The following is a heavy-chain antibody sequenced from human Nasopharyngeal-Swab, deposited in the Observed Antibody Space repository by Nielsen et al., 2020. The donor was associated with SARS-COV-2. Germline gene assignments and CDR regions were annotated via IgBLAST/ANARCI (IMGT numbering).Heavy chain of an antibody. V-gene: IGHV4-30-2*01. CDR3: ARASITPTFRYFDY. CDR1: GGSISSGGYP. Sequence: SETLSLTCAVSGGSISSGGYPWSWIRQPPGKGLEWIGYIYHSGSTYYNPSLKSRATISVDRSKNQSSLKLSSVTAADTAVYYCARASITPTFRYFDYWGQGTLVTVSS. J-gene: IGHJ4*02. CDR2: IYHSGST. D-gene: IGHD3-16*01.